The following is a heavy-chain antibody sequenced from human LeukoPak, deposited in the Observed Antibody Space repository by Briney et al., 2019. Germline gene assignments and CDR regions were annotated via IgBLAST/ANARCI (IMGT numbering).Heavy chain of an antibody. CDR3: ARITVVITYFDY. CDR2: ISSGGSTI. Sequence: PGGSXRLSXAAXXXXXXXXXXTXVXXXXXXXXXXISXISSGGSTIXYADXVKGRXTISRDNAKNSLYLQMNSLRAEXTAVYYCARITVVITYFDYWGQGTLVTVSS. CDR1: XXXXXXXX. J-gene: IGHJ4*02. D-gene: IGHD3-22*01. V-gene: IGHV3-48*03.